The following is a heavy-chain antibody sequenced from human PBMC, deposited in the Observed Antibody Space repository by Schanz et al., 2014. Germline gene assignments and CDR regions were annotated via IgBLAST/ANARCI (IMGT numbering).Heavy chain of an antibody. D-gene: IGHD7-27*01. J-gene: IGHJ3*02. CDR2: ISGSGRDT. CDR3: ARENLNWEAFDI. CDR1: GFTFSSYA. V-gene: IGHV3-23*01. Sequence: EVQLLESGGGLVQPGGSLRLSCAASGFTFSSYAMSWVRQAPGKGPEWFSAISGSGRDTYYAASVKGRFTTSRDNAKNSLYLEMTSLRGEDTAVYYCARENLNWEAFDIWGQGTVVTVSS.